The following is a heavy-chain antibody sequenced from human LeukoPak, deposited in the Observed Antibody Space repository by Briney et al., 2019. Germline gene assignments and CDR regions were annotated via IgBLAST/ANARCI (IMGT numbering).Heavy chain of an antibody. CDR2: IIPIFGTA. V-gene: IGHV1-69*13. CDR1: GGTFSSYA. J-gene: IGHJ4*02. D-gene: IGHD2-2*01. Sequence: GASVKVSCKASGGTFSSYAISWVRQAPGQGLEWMGGIIPIFGTANYAQKFQGRVTITADESTSTAYMELSSLRSEDTAVYYCARGAKIVVVPAAVPLFDYWGQGTLVTVSS. CDR3: ARGAKIVVVPAAVPLFDY.